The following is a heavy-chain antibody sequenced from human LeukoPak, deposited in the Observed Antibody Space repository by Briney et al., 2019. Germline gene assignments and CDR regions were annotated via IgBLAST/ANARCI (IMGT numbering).Heavy chain of an antibody. Sequence: PGGSLRLSCAASGFTFSSYAMSWVRQAPGKGLEWVSAIDGSGGSTYYADSVKGRFTISRDNSKNTLYPQMNSLRVEDTAVYYCAKDRHGDYVTYYMDVWGKGTTVTVSS. V-gene: IGHV3-23*01. J-gene: IGHJ6*03. CDR2: IDGSGGST. CDR1: GFTFSSYA. CDR3: AKDRHGDYVTYYMDV. D-gene: IGHD4-17*01.